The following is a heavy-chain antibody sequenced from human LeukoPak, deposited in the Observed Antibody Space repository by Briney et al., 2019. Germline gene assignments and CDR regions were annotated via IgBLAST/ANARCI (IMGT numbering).Heavy chain of an antibody. V-gene: IGHV4-39*07. CDR1: GGSISSSSYY. CDR3: ARQPYSSSPYYYGMDV. J-gene: IGHJ6*02. Sequence: SETLSLTCTVSGGSISSSSYYWGWIRQPPGKGLEWIGSIYYSGSTYYNPSLKSRVTISVDTSKNQFSLKLSSVTAADTAVYYCARQPYSSSPYYYGMDVWGQGTTVTVSS. D-gene: IGHD6-13*01. CDR2: IYYSGST.